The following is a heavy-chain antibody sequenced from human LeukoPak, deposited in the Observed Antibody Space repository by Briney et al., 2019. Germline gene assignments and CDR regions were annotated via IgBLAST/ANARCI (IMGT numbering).Heavy chain of an antibody. CDR2: IRSKANSYAT. CDR1: GFTFSGSA. J-gene: IGHJ4*02. CDR3: TLGRGYSYGFDY. V-gene: IGHV3-73*01. Sequence: GGSLRLSCAASGFTFSGSAMHWVRQASGKGLEWVGRIRSKANSYATAYAASVKGRFTISRDDSKNTACLQMNSLKTEDTAVYYCTLGRGYSYGFDYWGQGTLVTVSS. D-gene: IGHD5-18*01.